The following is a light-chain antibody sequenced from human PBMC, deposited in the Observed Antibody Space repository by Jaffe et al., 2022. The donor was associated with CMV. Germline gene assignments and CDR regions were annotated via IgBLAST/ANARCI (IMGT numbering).Light chain of an antibody. J-gene: IGKJ2*01. CDR3: QQYNAFSHT. CDR2: KSS. CDR1: QSISNW. Sequence: DIQMTQSPSTLSASVGDRVTITCRASQSISNWLAWYQQKPGKAPKLLIYKSSTLESGVPSRFSGSGSGTEFTLTINSLQPDDFATYYCQQYNAFSHTFGQGTKLEIK. V-gene: IGKV1-5*03.